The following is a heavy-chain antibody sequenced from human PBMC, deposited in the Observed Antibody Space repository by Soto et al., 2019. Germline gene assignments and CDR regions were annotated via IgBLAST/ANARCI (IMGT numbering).Heavy chain of an antibody. D-gene: IGHD1-20*01. Sequence: VQLVQSGGGVVQPGGSLRLSCAATGFQFGSYAMHWVRQAPGRGLEWVAHILYDGSQTEYGDSVKGRLTIARDNSENTLNVEMNSLRLQDTAVYYGAREGVFGLVPIIAPDYWGQGVLVSVSS. V-gene: IGHV3-30*04. CDR3: AREGVFGLVPIIAPDY. J-gene: IGHJ4*02. CDR1: GFQFGSYA. CDR2: ILYDGSQT.